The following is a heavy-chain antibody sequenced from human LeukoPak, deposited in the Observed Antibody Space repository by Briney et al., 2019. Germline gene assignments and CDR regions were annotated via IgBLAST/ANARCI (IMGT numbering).Heavy chain of an antibody. CDR1: GYTFTSYD. V-gene: IGHV1-8*01. CDR2: MNPNSGNT. CDR3: ARGDYYYYGMDV. J-gene: IGHJ6*02. Sequence: ASVKVSCKASGYTFTSYDINWVRQATGQGLEWMGWMNPNSGNTGYAQKFQGRVTMTRNTSISTAYMELSSLRSEDTAVYYWARGDYYYYGMDVWGQGTTVTVSS.